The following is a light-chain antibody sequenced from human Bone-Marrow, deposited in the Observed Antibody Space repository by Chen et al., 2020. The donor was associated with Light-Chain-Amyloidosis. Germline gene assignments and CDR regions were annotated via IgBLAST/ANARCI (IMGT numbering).Light chain of an antibody. CDR1: TGHVTTSHF. J-gene: IGLJ3*02. CDR3: VLSYSGAWV. CDR2: DTI. V-gene: IGLV7-46*01. Sequence: QAVVTQEPSLTVSPGGTVTLTCGSSTGHVTTSHFPYWFQQKAGQAPRVLIYDTINKGPWARARCSASLLGGKAALTLSGALHEDEADYYCVLSYSGAWVFGGGTRLTVL.